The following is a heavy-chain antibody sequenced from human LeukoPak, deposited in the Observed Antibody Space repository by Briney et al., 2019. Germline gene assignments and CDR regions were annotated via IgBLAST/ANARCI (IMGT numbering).Heavy chain of an antibody. D-gene: IGHD5-12*01. CDR2: INHSGST. J-gene: IGHJ6*02. CDR1: GGSFSGYY. Sequence: KASETLSLTCAVYGGSFSGYYWSWIRQPPGKGLEWIGEINHSGSTNYNPSLKSRVTISVDTSKNQFSLKLSSVTAADTAVYYCARGNKANGMDVWGQGTTVTVSS. V-gene: IGHV4-34*01. CDR3: ARGNKANGMDV.